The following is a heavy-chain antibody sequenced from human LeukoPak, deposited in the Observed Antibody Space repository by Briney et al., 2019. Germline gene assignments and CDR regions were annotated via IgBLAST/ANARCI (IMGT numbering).Heavy chain of an antibody. J-gene: IGHJ4*02. Sequence: GRSLRLSCAASGFTFSSYGMHWVRQAPGKGLEWVAVIWYDGSNKYYADSVKGRFTISRDNSKNTLYLQMNSLRAEDTAVYYCAKDSGYSSNSYWGQGTLVTVSS. CDR2: IWYDGSNK. V-gene: IGHV3-33*06. D-gene: IGHD6-13*01. CDR3: AKDSGYSSNSY. CDR1: GFTFSSYG.